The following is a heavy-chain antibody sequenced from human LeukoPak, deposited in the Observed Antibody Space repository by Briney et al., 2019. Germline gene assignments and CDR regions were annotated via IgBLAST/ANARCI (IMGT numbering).Heavy chain of an antibody. J-gene: IGHJ4*02. CDR1: GFTFSSYS. CDR3: ARDTIFGGPRFDY. Sequence: GGSLRLSCAASGFTFSSYSVNWVRQAPGKGLEWVSYISSSSSTIYYADSVKGRFTISRDNAKNSLYLQMNSLRAEDTAVYYCARDTIFGGPRFDYWGQGTLVTVSS. D-gene: IGHD3-3*01. CDR2: ISSSSSTI. V-gene: IGHV3-48*04.